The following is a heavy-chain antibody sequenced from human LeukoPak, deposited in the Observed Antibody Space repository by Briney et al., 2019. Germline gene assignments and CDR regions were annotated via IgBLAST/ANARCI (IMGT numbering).Heavy chain of an antibody. Sequence: PGGSLRLSCAASGFTVSSNYMSWVRQAPGKGLEWVSVIYSGGSTYYADSVKGRFTISRDNSKNTLYLQMNSLRAEDTAVYYCAKGYADNSGYFKTFHYWGQGTLVTVSS. D-gene: IGHD3-22*01. J-gene: IGHJ4*02. V-gene: IGHV3-66*01. CDR3: AKGYADNSGYFKTFHY. CDR1: GFTVSSNY. CDR2: IYSGGST.